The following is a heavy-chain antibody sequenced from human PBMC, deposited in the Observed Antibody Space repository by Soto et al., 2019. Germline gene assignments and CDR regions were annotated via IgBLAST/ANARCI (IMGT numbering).Heavy chain of an antibody. CDR2: IKQDGSET. D-gene: IGHD2-2*01. J-gene: IGHJ6*03. CDR1: GFTFSGHW. CDR3: ARDRAFCSGTNCRRGSIYYYYMDV. Sequence: EVHLVESGGGLVQPGGSLRLSCAASGFTFSGHWMSWVRQAPGKGLEWVAHIKQDGSETFYVGSVKGRFTISRDNAKNSLDLQMNSLRAEDTALYYCARDRAFCSGTNCRRGSIYYYYMDVWGNGTTLTVSS. V-gene: IGHV3-7*01.